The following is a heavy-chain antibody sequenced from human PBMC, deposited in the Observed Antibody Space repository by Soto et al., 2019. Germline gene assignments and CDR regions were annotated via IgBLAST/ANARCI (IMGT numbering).Heavy chain of an antibody. CDR1: GGSFSGYY. Sequence: SETLSLTCAVYGGSFSGYYWSWIRQPPGKGLERIGEINHSGSTNHNTSLKRRVTISVDTSKNKFCLKLSSVTAADTAVYYCARGSSLHWFDPWGQGTLVTVSS. CDR2: INHSGST. J-gene: IGHJ5*02. V-gene: IGHV4-34*01. CDR3: ARGSSLHWFDP.